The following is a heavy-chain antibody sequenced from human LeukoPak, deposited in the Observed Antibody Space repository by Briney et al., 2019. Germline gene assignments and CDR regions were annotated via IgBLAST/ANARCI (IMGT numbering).Heavy chain of an antibody. CDR2: IYYSGST. CDR1: GGSISSSSYY. J-gene: IGHJ4*02. D-gene: IGHD3-10*01. Sequence: PSETLSLTCTVSGGSISSSSYYWGWIRQPPRKGLEWIGSIYYSGSTYYNPSLKSRVTISVDTSKNQFSLKLSSVTAADTAVYYCARLRREVRGVIHTPQYYFDYWGQGTLVTVSS. CDR3: ARLRREVRGVIHTPQYYFDY. V-gene: IGHV4-39*01.